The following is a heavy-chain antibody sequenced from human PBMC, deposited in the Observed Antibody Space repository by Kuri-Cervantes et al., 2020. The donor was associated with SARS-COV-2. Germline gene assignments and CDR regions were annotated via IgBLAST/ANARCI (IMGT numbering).Heavy chain of an antibody. CDR3: ARGAHVYYYYGMDV. J-gene: IGHJ6*02. CDR2: ISSSGSTI. Sequence: GESLKISCAASGFTFSDYYMSWIRQAPGKGLEWVSYISSSGSTIYYADSVKGRFTISRDNAKNSLYLQMNSLRAEDTAVYYCARGAHVYYYYGMDVWGQGTTVTVSS. V-gene: IGHV3-11*01. CDR1: GFTFSDYY.